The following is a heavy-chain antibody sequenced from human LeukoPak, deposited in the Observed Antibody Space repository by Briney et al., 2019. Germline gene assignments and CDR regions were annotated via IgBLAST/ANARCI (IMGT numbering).Heavy chain of an antibody. D-gene: IGHD1-26*01. J-gene: IGHJ6*02. CDR1: GYTFTSYD. CDR3: ARDPVVGAARPYYYYYGMDV. V-gene: IGHV1-8*01. CDR2: MNPNSGNT. Sequence: ASVKVSCKASGYTFTSYDINWVRQATGQGLEWMGWMNPNSGNTGYAQKFQGRVTITADKSTSTAYMELSSLRSEDTAVYYCARDPVVGAARPYYYYYGMDVWGQGTTVTVSS.